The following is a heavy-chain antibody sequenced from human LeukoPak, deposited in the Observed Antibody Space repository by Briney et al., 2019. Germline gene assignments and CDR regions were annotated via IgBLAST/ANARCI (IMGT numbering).Heavy chain of an antibody. Sequence: GGSLRLSCAASGFTFSSYGMHWVRQAPGKGLEWVAFIRYDGSNKYYADSVKGRFTISRDNSKNTLYLQMNSLRAEDTAVYYCAKDLAHYDILTGNYYYYYYMDVWGKGTTVTISS. D-gene: IGHD3-9*01. J-gene: IGHJ6*03. CDR3: AKDLAHYDILTGNYYYYYYMDV. CDR2: IRYDGSNK. CDR1: GFTFSSYG. V-gene: IGHV3-30*02.